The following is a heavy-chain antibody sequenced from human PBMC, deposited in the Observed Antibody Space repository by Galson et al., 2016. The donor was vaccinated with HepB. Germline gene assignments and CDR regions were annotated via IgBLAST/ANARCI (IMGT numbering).Heavy chain of an antibody. Sequence: SLRLSCAASGFTFSGFVMHWVRQAPGKGLEWVALIWYDGRNKYYADSLTGRFTISRDNSKNTLYLQMNSLRAEDTAVYYCARGFGVITYFDYWGQGTLVTVSS. CDR2: IWYDGRNK. D-gene: IGHD3-22*01. CDR3: ARGFGVITYFDY. V-gene: IGHV3-33*01. CDR1: GFTFSGFV. J-gene: IGHJ4*02.